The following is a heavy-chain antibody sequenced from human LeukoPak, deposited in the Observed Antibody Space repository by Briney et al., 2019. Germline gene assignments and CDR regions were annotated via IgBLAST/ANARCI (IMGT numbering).Heavy chain of an antibody. V-gene: IGHV3-33*01. D-gene: IGHD6-13*01. CDR2: IWYDGSNK. CDR3: ARGARDEIAAAGPFDY. Sequence: GRSLRLSCAASGFTFSSYGMHWVRQAPGKGLEWVAVIWYDGSNKYYADSVKGRFTISRDNSKNTLYLQMNSLRAEDTAVYYCARGARDEIAAAGPFDYWGQGTLVTVSS. CDR1: GFTFSSYG. J-gene: IGHJ4*02.